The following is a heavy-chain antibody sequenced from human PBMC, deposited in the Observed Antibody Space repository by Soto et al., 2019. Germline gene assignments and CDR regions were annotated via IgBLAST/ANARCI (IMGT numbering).Heavy chain of an antibody. D-gene: IGHD1-1*01. CDR2: TYYRSKWYN. CDR3: ARDGTPLEDQNYYFDY. Sequence: KQSQTLSLTCAISGDSVSSNSAAWNWIRQSPSRGLEWLGRTYYRSKWYNDYAVSVKSRITINPDTSKNQFSLQLNSVTPEDTAVYYCARDGTPLEDQNYYFDYWGQGTLVTVSS. CDR1: GDSVSSNSAA. J-gene: IGHJ4*02. V-gene: IGHV6-1*01.